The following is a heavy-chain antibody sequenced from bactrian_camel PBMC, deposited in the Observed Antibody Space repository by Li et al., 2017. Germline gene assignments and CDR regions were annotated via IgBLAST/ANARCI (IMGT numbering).Heavy chain of an antibody. J-gene: IGHJ4*01. Sequence: QLVESGGGSVQAGGSLRLSCTPSASTLCMGWFRQAPGKGLEWVSAINSGGGSTYYAEFLKGRFSISIDNARKTVNLEIDSLIPEDTAIYYCAARFRGDCFGGLDGNYWGQGTQVTVS. CDR3: AARFRGDCFGGLDGNY. D-gene: IGHD7*01. V-gene: IGHV3S40*01. CDR2: INSGGGST. CDR1: ASTLC.